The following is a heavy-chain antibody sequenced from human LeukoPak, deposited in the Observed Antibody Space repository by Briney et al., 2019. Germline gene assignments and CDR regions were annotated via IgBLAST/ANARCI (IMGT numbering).Heavy chain of an antibody. V-gene: IGHV4-59*01. J-gene: IGHJ4*02. CDR2: IYYSGST. CDR3: CSFDY. D-gene: IGHD6-19*01. Sequence: SETLSLTCTVSGGSIGSYYWSWIRQPPGKGLEWIGYIYYSGSTNYNPSLKSRVTISVDTSKNQFSLKLSSVTAADTAVYYCCSFDYWGQGTLVTVSS. CDR1: GGSIGSYY.